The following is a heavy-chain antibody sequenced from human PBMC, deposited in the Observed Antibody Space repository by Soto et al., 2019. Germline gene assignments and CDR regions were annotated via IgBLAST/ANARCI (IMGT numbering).Heavy chain of an antibody. CDR1: AGSISSGGYY. V-gene: IGHV4-31*03. CDR2: IYYSGST. J-gene: IGHJ5*02. Sequence: PSETLSPTCTVSAGSISSGGYYWSWILQHPGKGLEWIGDIYYSGSTYYNPSLKSRVTISVDTSKNQFSLKLSSVTAADTAVYYCARGVLGHCSSNSCGNWFDPWGPVTLVTVSS. CDR3: ARGVLGHCSSNSCGNWFDP. D-gene: IGHD2-2*01.